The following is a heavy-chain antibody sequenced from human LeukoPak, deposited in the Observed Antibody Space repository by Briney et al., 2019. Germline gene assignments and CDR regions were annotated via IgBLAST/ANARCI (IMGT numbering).Heavy chain of an antibody. CDR1: GFTFSSYW. Sequence: GRSLRLSCAASGFTFSSYWMHWVRQAPGKGLVWVSRINGDGSTTTYADSVKGRFTISRDNAKNTVYLQMNSLRAEDTAVYYCTRGGVDYWGQGTLVTVSS. D-gene: IGHD3-10*01. CDR2: INGDGSTT. V-gene: IGHV3-74*01. J-gene: IGHJ4*02. CDR3: TRGGVDY.